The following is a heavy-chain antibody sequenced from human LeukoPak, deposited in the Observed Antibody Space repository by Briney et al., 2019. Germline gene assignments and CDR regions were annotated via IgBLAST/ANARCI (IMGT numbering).Heavy chain of an antibody. CDR2: ITSSGAAT. CDR3: ARSITTSPSHYYYMDV. V-gene: IGHV3-23*01. J-gene: IGHJ6*03. D-gene: IGHD3-3*01. CDR1: GFTFSSYA. Sequence: HPGGSPGLSCAASGFTFSSYAMSWVRQAPGKGLEWVSSITSSGAATYHVDSVKGRFTISRDNSDNTLYLQTNSLRAEDTAVYYCARSITTSPSHYYYMDVWGKGTTVTVSS.